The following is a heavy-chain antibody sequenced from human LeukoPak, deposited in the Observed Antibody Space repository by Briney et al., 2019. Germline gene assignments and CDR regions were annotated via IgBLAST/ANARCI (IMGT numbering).Heavy chain of an antibody. J-gene: IGHJ4*02. V-gene: IGHV3-9*01. CDR2: ISWNSGSI. CDR3: AKGVHYYGSGSYYD. D-gene: IGHD3-10*01. Sequence: SGRSLRLSCAASGFTFDDYAMHWVRQAPGKGLEWVSGISWNSGSIGYADSVKGRFAISRDNAKNSLYQQMNSLRAEDTALYYCAKGVHYYGSGSYYDWGQGTLVTVSS. CDR1: GFTFDDYA.